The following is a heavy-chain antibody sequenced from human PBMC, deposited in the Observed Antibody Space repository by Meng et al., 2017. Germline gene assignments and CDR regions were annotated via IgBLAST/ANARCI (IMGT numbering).Heavy chain of an antibody. D-gene: IGHD5-24*01. CDR2: ISSSGSTI. CDR3: ARSAYRWLQFEGD. V-gene: IGHV3-11*04. CDR1: GITFSDYY. J-gene: IGHJ4*02. Sequence: GEFLKTSCAASGITFSDYYMSWIRQAPGKGLEWVSDISSSGSTIYYADSVKGRFTISRDNAKKSLYLQMNRPRAEDTAVYYCARSAYRWLQFEGDWGQGTLVTVSS.